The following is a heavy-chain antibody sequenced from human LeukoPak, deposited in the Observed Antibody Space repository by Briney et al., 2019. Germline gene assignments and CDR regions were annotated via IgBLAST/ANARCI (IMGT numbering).Heavy chain of an antibody. CDR3: AREVGRITIFGVAVNWFDP. D-gene: IGHD3-3*01. CDR1: GGSISSYY. CDR2: IYTSGST. V-gene: IGHV4-4*07. Sequence: PSETLSLTCTVSGGSISSYYWSWIRQPAGKGLEWIGRIYTSGSTNYNPSLKSRVTMSVDTSKNQFSLKLSSVTAAVTAVYYCAREVGRITIFGVAVNWFDPWGQGTLVTVSS. J-gene: IGHJ5*02.